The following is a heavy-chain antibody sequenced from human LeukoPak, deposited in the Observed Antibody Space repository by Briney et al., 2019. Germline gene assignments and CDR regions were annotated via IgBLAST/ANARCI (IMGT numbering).Heavy chain of an antibody. J-gene: IGHJ4*02. D-gene: IGHD2-2*01. CDR3: ARTQEHGSSTSCFDY. Sequence: SETLSLTCTVSGGSISSSSYYWGWIRQPPGKGLEWIGSIYYSGSTYYNPSLKSRVTISVDTSQNQFSLKLSSVTAADTAVYYCARTQEHGSSTSCFDYWGQGTLVTVSS. CDR1: GGSISSSSYY. V-gene: IGHV4-39*01. CDR2: IYYSGST.